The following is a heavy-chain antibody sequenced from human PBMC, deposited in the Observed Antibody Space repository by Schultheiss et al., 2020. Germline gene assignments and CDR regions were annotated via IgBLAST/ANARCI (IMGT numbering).Heavy chain of an antibody. CDR1: GFIVSRSY. CDR2: ISSSSSTI. V-gene: IGHV3-48*01. J-gene: IGHJ4*02. D-gene: IGHD6-19*01. CDR3: AKDPYSSGWEYYFDY. Sequence: GGSLRLSGAASGFIVSRSYMSWVRQAPGKGLEWVSYISSSSSTIYYADSVKGRFTISRDNAKNSLYLQMNSLRAEDTAVYYCAKDPYSSGWEYYFDYWGQGTLVTVSS.